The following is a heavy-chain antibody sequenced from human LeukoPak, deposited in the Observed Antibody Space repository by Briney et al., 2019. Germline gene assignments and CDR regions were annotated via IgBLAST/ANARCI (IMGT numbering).Heavy chain of an antibody. CDR1: GYTFTSYA. CDR2: INTNTGNP. V-gene: IGHV7-4-1*02. CDR3: ARRIDYSNYGKFDP. Sequence: ASVKVSCTASGYTFTSYAMNWVRQAPGQGLEWMGWINTNTGNPTYAQGFTGRFVFSLDTSVSTAYLQISSLKAEDTAVYYCARRIDYSNYGKFDPWGQGTLVTVSS. D-gene: IGHD4-11*01. J-gene: IGHJ5*02.